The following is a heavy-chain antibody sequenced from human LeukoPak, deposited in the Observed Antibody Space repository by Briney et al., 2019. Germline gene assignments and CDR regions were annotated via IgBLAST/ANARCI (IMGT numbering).Heavy chain of an antibody. CDR1: GFAFSVPW. V-gene: IGHV3-74*03. J-gene: IGHJ4*02. CDR2: IRIDWSDT. Sequence: GGSVTLLCGACGFAFSVPWMLWARHAPGRGVVWVSVIRIDWSDTEYAYSVTGRFSISRDNAKNTVYLQMNSLRDEDTAVYYYDKDYFGSLEDWGQGTLVTVSS. CDR3: DKDYFGSLED. D-gene: IGHD3-10*01.